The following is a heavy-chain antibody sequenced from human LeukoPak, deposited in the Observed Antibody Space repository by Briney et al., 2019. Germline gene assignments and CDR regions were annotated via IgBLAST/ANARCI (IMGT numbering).Heavy chain of an antibody. CDR1: GFTFSSYW. V-gene: IGHV3-74*01. J-gene: IGHJ4*02. D-gene: IGHD3-3*01. CDR2: INSDGNT. Sequence: QPGGSLRLSCAASGFTFSSYWMHWVRQAPGKGLVWVSRINSDGNTSYADSVKGRFTISRDNSRNTLYLQINSLRAEDTAVYYCAKGPKYDFWSGTRDYYFDYWGQGTLVTVPS. CDR3: AKGPKYDFWSGTRDYYFDY.